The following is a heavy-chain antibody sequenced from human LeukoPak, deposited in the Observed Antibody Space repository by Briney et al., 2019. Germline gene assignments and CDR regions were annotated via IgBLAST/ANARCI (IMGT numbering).Heavy chain of an antibody. CDR2: ISADGKA. J-gene: IGHJ6*02. CDR1: GMNFERYA. D-gene: IGHD1-26*01. Sequence: GGSLRLSCAASGMNFERYAMHWVRQRPGKGLEWVGVISADGKADHADAVKGRFTVSRDNSKDSLSLQMSSLRDEDTALYYCATWAFYHDLDVWGQGTTVTVSS. V-gene: IGHV3-43*02. CDR3: ATWAFYHDLDV.